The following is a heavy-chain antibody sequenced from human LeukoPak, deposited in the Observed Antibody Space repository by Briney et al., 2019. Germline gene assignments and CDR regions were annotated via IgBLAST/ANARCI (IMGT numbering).Heavy chain of an antibody. CDR2: IQYDGSNK. V-gene: IGHV3-30*02. D-gene: IGHD1-26*01. Sequence: GGPLRLSCAPSGLTFNNYDMHWVPQAPGKGLVWVAIIQYDGSNKYYAYSVEGRFTISRDNSKNTLFLQMNSLRAEDTAVYYCAKDLSGNYYFEYWGQGTLVTVSS. CDR1: GLTFNNYD. J-gene: IGHJ4*02. CDR3: AKDLSGNYYFEY.